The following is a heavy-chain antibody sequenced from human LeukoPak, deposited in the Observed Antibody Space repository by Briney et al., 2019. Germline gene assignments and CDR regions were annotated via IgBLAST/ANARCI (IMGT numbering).Heavy chain of an antibody. J-gene: IGHJ5*02. V-gene: IGHV4-61*02. CDR3: ARVDPLWSGYDYGWFDP. CDR2: IYTSGST. D-gene: IGHD5-12*01. CDR1: GGSISSGSYY. Sequence: SQTLSLTCTVSGGSISSGSYYWSWIRQPAGTGLEWIGRIYTSGSTNYNPSLKSRVTISVDTSKNQFSLKLSSVTAADTAVYYCARVDPLWSGYDYGWFDPWGQGTLVTVSS.